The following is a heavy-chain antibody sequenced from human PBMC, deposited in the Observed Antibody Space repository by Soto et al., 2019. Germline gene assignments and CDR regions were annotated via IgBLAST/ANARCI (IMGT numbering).Heavy chain of an antibody. CDR1: GYSISSGYY. CDR2: IYHSGST. J-gene: IGHJ4*02. D-gene: IGHD3-22*01. V-gene: IGHV4-38-2*01. CDR3: ASPYYYDSSGYSY. Sequence: SETLSLTCAVSGYSISSGYYWGWIRRPPGKGLEWIGSIYHSGSTYYNPSLKSRVTISVDTSKNQFSLKLSSVTAADTAVYYCASPYYYDSSGYSYWGQGTLVTVSS.